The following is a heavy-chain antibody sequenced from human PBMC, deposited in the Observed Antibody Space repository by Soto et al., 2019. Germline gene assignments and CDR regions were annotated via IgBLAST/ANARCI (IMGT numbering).Heavy chain of an antibody. D-gene: IGHD1-7*01. J-gene: IGHJ5*02. CDR1: GGSISSGDYY. Sequence: QVQLQESGPGLVKPSQTLSLTCTVSGGSISSGDYYWSWIRQPPGKGLEWIGSIYYSGSPYYNPALKSRVTISVDTSKNQFSRKVSSVTAADTAVYYCARVSVELRYNWFDPWGQGPLVTVSS. CDR2: IYYSGSP. CDR3: ARVSVELRYNWFDP. V-gene: IGHV4-30-4*01.